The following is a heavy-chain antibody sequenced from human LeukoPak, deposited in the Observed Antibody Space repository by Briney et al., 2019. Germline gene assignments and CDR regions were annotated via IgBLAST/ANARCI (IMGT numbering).Heavy chain of an antibody. V-gene: IGHV4-34*01. D-gene: IGHD2-2*01. Sequence: NPSETLSLTCAVYGGSFSGYYYTWIRQPPGKGLEWIGEINHSGSTIYNPSLKSRVTISADTSKNQFSLRLSSVTAADTAVYYCAIIVVIPAAPDAFDIWGQGTMVTVSS. CDR3: AIIVVIPAAPDAFDI. J-gene: IGHJ3*02. CDR2: INHSGST. CDR1: GGSFSGYY.